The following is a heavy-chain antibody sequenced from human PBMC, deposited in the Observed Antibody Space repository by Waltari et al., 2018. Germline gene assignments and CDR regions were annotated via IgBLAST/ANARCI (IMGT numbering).Heavy chain of an antibody. D-gene: IGHD1-7*01. V-gene: IGHV3-11*01. CDR3: GREELRRFGSTDF. CDR2: ISSSSSDK. Sequence: QVQLVESGGGLVKPGGSLRLSCAASGFTFSDHYMGWIRQAPGKGLEWVSYISSSSSDKYYTDSVKGRFTISRDNAKNSLYLQMNSLRAEDTAVYFCGREELRRFGSTDFWGQGTLVTVSS. CDR1: GFTFSDHY. J-gene: IGHJ4*02.